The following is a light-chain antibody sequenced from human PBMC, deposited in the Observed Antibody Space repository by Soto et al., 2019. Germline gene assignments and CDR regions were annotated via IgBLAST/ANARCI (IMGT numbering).Light chain of an antibody. CDR2: EVS. CDR1: SSDIGSNNY. CDR3: SSYTTTTRL. Sequence: QSALTQPASVSGSPGQSITISCTGTSSDIGSNNYVSWFQQRPGKAPTHIIYEVSNRPSGVSNHFSGSKSGNTASLTISGLLPEDEAEYYCSSYTTTTRLFGGGTKLTVL. V-gene: IGLV2-14*01. J-gene: IGLJ3*02.